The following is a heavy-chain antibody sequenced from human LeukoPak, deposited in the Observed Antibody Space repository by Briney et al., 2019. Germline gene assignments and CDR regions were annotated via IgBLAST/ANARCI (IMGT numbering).Heavy chain of an antibody. D-gene: IGHD6-13*01. V-gene: IGHV3-21*01. J-gene: IGHJ5*02. CDR3: AKGGQQLVRRWFDP. CDR2: ISSSSSYI. CDR1: GFTFSSFS. Sequence: GGSLRLSCAASGFTFSSFSMNWVRQAPGKGLEWVSSISSSSSYIYYADSVKGRFTISRDNAKNSLYLQMNSLRAEDTAVYYCAKGGQQLVRRWFDPWGQGTLATVSS.